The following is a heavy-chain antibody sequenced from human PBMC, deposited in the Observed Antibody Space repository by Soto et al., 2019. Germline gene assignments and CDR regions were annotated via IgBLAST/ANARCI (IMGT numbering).Heavy chain of an antibody. D-gene: IGHD1-26*01. CDR3: ARGGEVGYYYYGMDV. CDR1: GYTFTSYD. CDR2: MNPNSGNT. Sequence: ASVKVSCKASGYTFTSYDINWVRQATGQGLEWMGWMNPNSGNTGYAQKFQGRATMTRNTSISTAYMELSSLRSEDTAVYYCARGGEVGYYYYGMDVWGQGTTVTVSS. V-gene: IGHV1-8*01. J-gene: IGHJ6*02.